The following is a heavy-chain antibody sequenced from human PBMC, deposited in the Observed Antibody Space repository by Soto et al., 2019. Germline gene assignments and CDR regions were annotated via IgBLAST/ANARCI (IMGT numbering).Heavy chain of an antibody. CDR3: TRDRVPARYYYYGLDV. D-gene: IGHD6-6*01. J-gene: IGHJ6*02. CDR2: INAGNGNT. Sequence: ASVKVSCKASGYTFTSYAMHWVRKTPGQRPEWMGWINAGNGNTKYSEKFQGRVTITWDTSASTAYMELSSLRSEDTAVYYCTRDRVPARYYYYGLDVWGQGTTVTVSS. CDR1: GYTFTSYA. V-gene: IGHV1-3*01.